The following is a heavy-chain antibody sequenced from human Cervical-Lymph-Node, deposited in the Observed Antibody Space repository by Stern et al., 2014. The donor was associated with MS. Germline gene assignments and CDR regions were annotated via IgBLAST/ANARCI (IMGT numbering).Heavy chain of an antibody. V-gene: IGHV1-58*03. CDR1: GFSFTSSA. D-gene: IGHD4-11*01. J-gene: IGHJ6*02. Sequence: QMQLVQSGPELKKPGTSVKVSCKASGFSFTSSAVQWVRQARGQRLEWIGWIVVGSGSTNYAQKVQERLTISWDMSTSTAYMELSSLRTDDTAVYYCASDKYSNYPYGMDVWGQGTTVTVSS. CDR2: IVVGSGST. CDR3: ASDKYSNYPYGMDV.